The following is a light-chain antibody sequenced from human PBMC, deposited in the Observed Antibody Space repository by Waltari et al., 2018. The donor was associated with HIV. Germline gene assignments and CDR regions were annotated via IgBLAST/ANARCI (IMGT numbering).Light chain of an antibody. CDR1: NIESKS. J-gene: IGLJ2*01. Sequence: SYVVTQPPSVSVAPGRTARISCGGDNIESKSVHWYQQKPGQAPGMVIYYDSDRPSGIPERFSGPNSKKMATRTIRKVEAGDEADYFCQVWDTSADQYVVFGGGTKLAVV. CDR3: QVWDTSADQYVV. V-gene: IGLV3-21*04. CDR2: YDS.